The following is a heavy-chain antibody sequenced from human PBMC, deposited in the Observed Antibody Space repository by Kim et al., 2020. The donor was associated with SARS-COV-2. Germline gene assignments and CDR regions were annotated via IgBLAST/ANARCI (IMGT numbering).Heavy chain of an antibody. V-gene: IGHV1-46*01. J-gene: IGHJ4*02. CDR1: GYTFTSYY. Sequence: ASVKVSCKASGYTFTSYYMHWVRQAPGQGLEWMGIINPSGGSTSYAQKFQGRVTMTRDTSTSTVYMELSSLRSEDTAVYYCASNTIDYGDNEGSGSGIDYWGQGTLVTVSS. CDR3: ASNTIDYGDNEGSGSGIDY. D-gene: IGHD4-17*01. CDR2: INPSGGST.